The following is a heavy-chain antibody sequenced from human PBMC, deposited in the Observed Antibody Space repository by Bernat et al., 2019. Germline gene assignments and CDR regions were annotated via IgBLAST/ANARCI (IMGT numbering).Heavy chain of an antibody. V-gene: IGHV3-33*03. Sequence: QVQLVESGGGVVQPGRSLRLSCAASGFTFSSYGMHWVRQAPGKGLEWVAVIWDDGNNKYYADSVKGRFTISRDNSKNTLSLQLDSLRVEDTAVYYCAKDPATGSTWNYFDYWGQGTLVTVSP. CDR3: AKDPATGSTWNYFDY. D-gene: IGHD1-1*01. J-gene: IGHJ4*02. CDR1: GFTFSSYG. CDR2: IWDDGNNK.